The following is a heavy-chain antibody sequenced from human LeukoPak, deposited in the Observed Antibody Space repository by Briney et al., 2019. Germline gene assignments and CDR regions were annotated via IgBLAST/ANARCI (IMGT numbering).Heavy chain of an antibody. D-gene: IGHD6-13*01. CDR2: INSDGTST. CDR1: GFTFGTYW. J-gene: IGHJ4*02. CDR3: VRQQLVHIDY. V-gene: IGHV3-74*01. Sequence: GGSLRLSCAASGFTFGTYWMHWVRQVPGKGLVWVSRINSDGTSTSYADSVRGRFTISRDNAKNTLYLQMDSLRAEDTAVYYCVRQQLVHIDYWGQGTLVTVSS.